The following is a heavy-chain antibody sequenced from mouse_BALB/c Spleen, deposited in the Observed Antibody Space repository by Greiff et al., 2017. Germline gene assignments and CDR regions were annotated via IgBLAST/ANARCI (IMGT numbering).Heavy chain of an antibody. D-gene: IGHD2-14*01. Sequence: DVMLVESGGGLVKPGGSLKLSCAASGFAFSSYDMSWVRQTPEKRLEWVAYISSGGGSTYYPDTVKGRFTISRDNAKNTLYLQMSSLKSEDTAMYYCARQNRYYAMDYWGQGTSVTVSS. CDR2: ISSGGGST. CDR1: GFAFSSYD. CDR3: ARQNRYYAMDY. J-gene: IGHJ4*01. V-gene: IGHV5-12-1*01.